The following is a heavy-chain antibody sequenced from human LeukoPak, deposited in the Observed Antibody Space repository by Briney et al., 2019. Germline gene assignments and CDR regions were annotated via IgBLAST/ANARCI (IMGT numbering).Heavy chain of an antibody. J-gene: IGHJ6*02. CDR2: ISAYNGNT. CDR1: GYTFTSYG. V-gene: IGHV1-18*01. CDR3: ARDRPSGDWLFYYYYGMDV. D-gene: IGHD3-9*01. Sequence: ASVKVSCKASGYTFTSYGISWVRQAPGQGLEWMGWISAYNGNTNYAQKLQGRVTMTTDTSTSTAYMELRSLRSDDTAVYYCARDRPSGDWLFYYYYGMDVWGQGTTVTVSS.